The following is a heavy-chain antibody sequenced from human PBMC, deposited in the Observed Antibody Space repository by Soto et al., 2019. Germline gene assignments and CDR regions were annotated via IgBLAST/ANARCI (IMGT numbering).Heavy chain of an antibody. CDR1: GFTFSSYE. D-gene: IGHD2-2*01. Sequence: GGSLRLSCAASGFTFSSYEMNWVRQAPGKGLEWVSYISSSGSTIYYADSVKGRFTISRDNDKNSLYLQMNSLRAEETAVYYCARDRYCSSTSCYWGDYLDXWGQGTRGTVSX. CDR3: ARDRYCSSTSCYWGDYLDX. J-gene: IGHJ4*02. V-gene: IGHV3-48*03. CDR2: ISSSGSTI.